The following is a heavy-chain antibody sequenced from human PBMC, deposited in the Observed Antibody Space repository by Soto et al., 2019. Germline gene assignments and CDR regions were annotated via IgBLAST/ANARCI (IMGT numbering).Heavy chain of an antibody. D-gene: IGHD2-2*01. V-gene: IGHV4-31*03. J-gene: IGHJ4*02. CDR2: IYYSGST. CDR1: GGSISSGGYY. Sequence: PSETLSLTCTVSGGSISSGGYYWSWIRQHPGKGLEWIGYIYYSGSTYYNPSLKSRVTISVDTSKNQFSLKLSSVTAADTAVYYCARGIYGVPAAIPRPYYFDYWGQGTLVTVSS. CDR3: ARGIYGVPAAIPRPYYFDY.